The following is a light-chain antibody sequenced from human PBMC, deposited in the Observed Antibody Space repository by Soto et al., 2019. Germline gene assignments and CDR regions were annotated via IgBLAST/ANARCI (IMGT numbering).Light chain of an antibody. J-gene: IGKJ5*01. V-gene: IGKV3-20*01. CDR1: QSVSSSY. CDR2: GAS. Sequence: DIVLTQFPGTLSLSPGERATLSCRASQSVSSSYLAWYQQKPGQAPRLLIYGASSRATGIPDRFSGSGSGTDFTLTISRLEPEDFAVYYCQQYGSSLITFGQGTRLEIK. CDR3: QQYGSSLIT.